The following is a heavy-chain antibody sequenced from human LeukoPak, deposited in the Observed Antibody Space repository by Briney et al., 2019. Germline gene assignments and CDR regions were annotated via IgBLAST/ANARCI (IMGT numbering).Heavy chain of an antibody. V-gene: IGHV3-33*01. J-gene: IGHJ1*01. CDR1: GFTFSSYG. D-gene: IGHD3-22*01. Sequence: GGSLRLSCAASGFTFSSYGMHWVRQAPGKGLEWVAVIWYDGSNKYYADSVKGRLTISRDNSKNTLYLQMNSLRAEDTAVYYCASGIVVEYFQHWGQGTLVTVSS. CDR3: ASGIVVEYFQH. CDR2: IWYDGSNK.